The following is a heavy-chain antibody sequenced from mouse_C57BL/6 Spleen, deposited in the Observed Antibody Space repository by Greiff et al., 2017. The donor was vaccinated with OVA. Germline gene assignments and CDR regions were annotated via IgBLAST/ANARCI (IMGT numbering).Heavy chain of an antibody. V-gene: IGHV1-54*01. Sequence: VQLQQSGAELVRPGTSVKVSCKASGYAFTNYLIEWVKQRPGQGLEWIGVINPGSGGTNYNEKFKGKATLTADKSSSTAYRQLSSLTSEDSAVYFCARSVDYYGGYFDVWGTGTTVTVSS. D-gene: IGHD1-1*01. CDR3: ARSVDYYGGYFDV. J-gene: IGHJ1*03. CDR1: GYAFTNYL. CDR2: INPGSGGT.